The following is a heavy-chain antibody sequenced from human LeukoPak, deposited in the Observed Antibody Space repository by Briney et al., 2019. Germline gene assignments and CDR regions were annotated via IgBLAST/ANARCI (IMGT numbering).Heavy chain of an antibody. CDR3: ARDPLDYGDFSDY. J-gene: IGHJ4*02. D-gene: IGHD4-17*01. CDR1: GGSISSGDYY. V-gene: IGHV4-30-4*01. CDR2: IYYSGST. Sequence: PSETLSLTCTVSGGSISSGDYYWSWIRQPPGKGLEWIGYIYYSGSTYYNPSLKSRVTISVDTSKNQFSLKLSSVTAADTAVYYCARDPLDYGDFSDYWGQGTLVTVSS.